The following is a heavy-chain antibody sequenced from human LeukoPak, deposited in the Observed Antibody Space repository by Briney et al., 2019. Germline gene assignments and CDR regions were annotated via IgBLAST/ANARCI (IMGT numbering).Heavy chain of an antibody. CDR2: ISSSGSTI. CDR3: AKWVTVTISQTYYYMDV. Sequence: GGSLRLSCAASGFTFSSYEMNWVRQAPGKGLEWVSYISSSGSTIYYADSVKGRFTISRDNAKNSLYLQMNSLRAEDTAVYYCAKWVTVTISQTYYYMDVWGKGTTVTVSS. CDR1: GFTFSSYE. D-gene: IGHD4-17*01. V-gene: IGHV3-48*03. J-gene: IGHJ6*03.